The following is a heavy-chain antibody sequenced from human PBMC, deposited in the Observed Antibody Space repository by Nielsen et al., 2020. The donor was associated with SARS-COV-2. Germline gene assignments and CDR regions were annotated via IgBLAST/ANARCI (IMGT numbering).Heavy chain of an antibody. D-gene: IGHD3-10*01. CDR1: GFTFSSYA. J-gene: IGHJ6*03. Sequence: GESLKISCAASGFTFSSYAMSWVRQAPGKGLEWVSAISGSGGSTYYADSVKGRFTISRDNSKNTLYLQMNSLRAEDTALYYCAREESSSYYYYYFYYMDVWGKGTTVTVSS. CDR2: ISGSGGST. CDR3: AREESSSYYYYYFYYMDV. V-gene: IGHV3-23*01.